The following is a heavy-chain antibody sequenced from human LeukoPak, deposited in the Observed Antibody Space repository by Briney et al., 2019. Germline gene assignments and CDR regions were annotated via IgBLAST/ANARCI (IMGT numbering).Heavy chain of an antibody. CDR1: GYTFTGYY. V-gene: IGHV1-2*02. Sequence: ASVKVSCKASGYTFTGYYMHWVRQAPGQGLECMGWINPNSGGTNYAQKFQGRVTMTRDTSISTAYMELSRLRSDDTAVYYCARPEQGYTPAQDAFDIWGQGTMVTVSS. D-gene: IGHD1-14*01. CDR2: INPNSGGT. J-gene: IGHJ3*02. CDR3: ARPEQGYTPAQDAFDI.